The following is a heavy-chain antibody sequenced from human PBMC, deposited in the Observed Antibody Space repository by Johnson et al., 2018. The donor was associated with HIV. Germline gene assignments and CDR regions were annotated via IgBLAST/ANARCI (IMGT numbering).Heavy chain of an antibody. V-gene: IGHV3-30*04. Sequence: QVQLVESGGGLIQAGGSLRLSCAASGFTFSRYALHWVRQAPGKGLEWVAVISYDGSNKYYAVSVKGRFTISRDNSTHTLYLQRNSLRAEDTAVYYFSTGYNLNYVGGVNLLGGGYEAPSEHAFDIWGQGTMVTVSS. CDR3: STGYNLNYVGGVNLLGGGYEAPSEHAFDI. J-gene: IGHJ3*02. CDR2: ISYDGSNK. D-gene: IGHD1-7*01. CDR1: GFTFSRYA.